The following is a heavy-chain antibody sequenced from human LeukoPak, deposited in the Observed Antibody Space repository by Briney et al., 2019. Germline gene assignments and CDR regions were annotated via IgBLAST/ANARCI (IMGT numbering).Heavy chain of an antibody. J-gene: IGHJ4*02. V-gene: IGHV1-8*03. D-gene: IGHD7-27*01. CDR1: GYTFTSYD. CDR3: ARDSRNWGCDY. CDR2: MNPNSGNT. Sequence: ASVKVSCKASGYTFTSYDINWVRQATGQGLEWMGWMNPNSGNTGYAQKFQGRVTITRNTSISTAYMELSSLRSDDTAVYYCARDSRNWGCDYWGQGTLVTVSS.